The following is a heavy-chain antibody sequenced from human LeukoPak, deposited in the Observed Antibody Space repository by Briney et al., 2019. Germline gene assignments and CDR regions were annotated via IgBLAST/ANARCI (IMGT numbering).Heavy chain of an antibody. Sequence: ASVKVSCKASGYTFTGYYMHWVRQAPGQGLEWMGWINPNSGGTNYAQKFQGWVTITRDTSISTAYMELSRLRSDDTAVYYCARVVAQGGKGNWFDPWGQGTLVTVSS. CDR2: INPNSGGT. CDR1: GYTFTGYY. CDR3: ARVVAQGGKGNWFDP. V-gene: IGHV1-2*04. J-gene: IGHJ5*02. D-gene: IGHD4-23*01.